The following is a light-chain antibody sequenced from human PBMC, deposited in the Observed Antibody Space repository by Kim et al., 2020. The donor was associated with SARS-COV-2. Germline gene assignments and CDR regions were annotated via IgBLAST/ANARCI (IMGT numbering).Light chain of an antibody. V-gene: IGKV1-27*01. CDR3: QKCDSAPWT. Sequence: GDRVTSTCRASQDISNYLAWFQLKTGNAPKHLIYAESALQPGVPSRFSGSGSGTDFTLTVTSLQPEDVATYYCQKCDSAPWTFGQGTKVDIK. CDR2: AES. CDR1: QDISNY. J-gene: IGKJ1*01.